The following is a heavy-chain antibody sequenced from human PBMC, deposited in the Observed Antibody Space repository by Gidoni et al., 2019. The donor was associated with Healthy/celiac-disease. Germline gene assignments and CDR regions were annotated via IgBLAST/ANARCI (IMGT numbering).Heavy chain of an antibody. CDR2: IVYSGST. D-gene: IGHD5-12*01. J-gene: IGHJ4*02. CDR1: GGSISSYA. Sequence: GLVKPSKTRSLTCTVSGGSISSYAWSWIRQPPGKGMEWIGDIVYSGSTNYNPSLKNRVTISVDTSKHQFSLKLSSVTAADTAVHYCARVDSGYGNFDYCGQGTLVTVSS. CDR3: ARVDSGYGNFDY. V-gene: IGHV4-59*01.